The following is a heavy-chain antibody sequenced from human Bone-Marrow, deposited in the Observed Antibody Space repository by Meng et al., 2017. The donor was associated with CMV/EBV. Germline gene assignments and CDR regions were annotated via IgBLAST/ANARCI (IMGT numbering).Heavy chain of an antibody. Sequence: FTFSSYSMNWVRQAPGKGLEWVSYISSSSSYIYYADSVKGRFTISRDNAKNSLYLQMNSLRAEDTAVYYCARDGDYYDSSGSRSFDIWGQGTMVTVSS. CDR1: FTFSSYS. V-gene: IGHV3-21*01. CDR3: ARDGDYYDSSGSRSFDI. CDR2: ISSSSSYI. D-gene: IGHD3-22*01. J-gene: IGHJ3*02.